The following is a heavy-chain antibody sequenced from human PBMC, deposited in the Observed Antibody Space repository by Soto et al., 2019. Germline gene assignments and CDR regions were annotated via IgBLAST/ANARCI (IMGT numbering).Heavy chain of an antibody. CDR1: GVTFSSYG. V-gene: IGHV3-33*08. J-gene: IGHJ6*02. CDR3: ARGAEVVVAATAKYYYYYHGMDV. Sequence: PGGSLRLSCAASGVTFSSYGMHWVRQDPGKGLEWVAVIWYDGSNKYYADSVKGRFTISRDNSKNTLYLQMNSLRAEDTAVYYCARGAEVVVAATAKYYYYYHGMDVWGQGTTVTVSS. CDR2: IWYDGSNK. D-gene: IGHD2-15*01.